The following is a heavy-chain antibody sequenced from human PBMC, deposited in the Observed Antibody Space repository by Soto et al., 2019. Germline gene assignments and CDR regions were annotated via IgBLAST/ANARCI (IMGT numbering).Heavy chain of an antibody. CDR3: AGDGIGGTVFRGYLDY. CDR1: GGIFHGYG. V-gene: IGHV3-33*01. Sequence: QAQLVESGGGVVQPGTSLRLSCAVPGGIFHGYGMHWFRQAPGKGQEWVAIIRYDGSNEEYADSVKGRFTISRDNSKNTLPLQMNALRAEDTAAYYCAGDGIGGTVFRGYLDYWGRGTVVTVSS. D-gene: IGHD1-7*01. J-gene: IGHJ4*02. CDR2: IRYDGSNE.